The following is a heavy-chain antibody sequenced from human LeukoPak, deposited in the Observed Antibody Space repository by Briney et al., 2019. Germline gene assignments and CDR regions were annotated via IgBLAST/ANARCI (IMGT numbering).Heavy chain of an antibody. J-gene: IGHJ4*02. D-gene: IGHD6-13*01. V-gene: IGHV3-48*03. Sequence: GGSLRLSCAASGLTFSSYAMNWVRQAPGKGLEWISYIRGDGVTIYYADSVRGRFTISRDNAKNSLFLQMDSLRVDDTAVYYCANLFASSWSVDYWGRGTLVTVSS. CDR1: GLTFSSYA. CDR3: ANLFASSWSVDY. CDR2: IRGDGVTI.